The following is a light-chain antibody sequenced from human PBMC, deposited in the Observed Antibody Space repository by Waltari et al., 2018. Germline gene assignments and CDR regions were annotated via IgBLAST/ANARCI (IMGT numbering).Light chain of an antibody. CDR1: SSDVGGYNY. J-gene: IGLJ1*01. V-gene: IGLV2-8*01. CDR2: DVP. CDR3: SSYAGSAYV. Sequence: QSALTQPPSASGSPGQSVTLSCTGTSSDVGGYNYFSWYQQYPGKAPKLMIYDVPERPSGVPDRFSGSKSGNTASLTVSGLQAEDDADYYCSSYAGSAYVFGTGTKVTVL.